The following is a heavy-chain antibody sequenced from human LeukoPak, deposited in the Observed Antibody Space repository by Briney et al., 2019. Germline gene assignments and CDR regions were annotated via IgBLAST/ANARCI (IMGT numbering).Heavy chain of an antibody. CDR2: IYYNGDT. J-gene: IGHJ4*02. CDR1: GGSVSNSLYY. D-gene: IGHD5-18*01. Sequence: SETLSLTCTVSGGSVSNSLYYWSWIRQPPGKGLEWIGYIYYNGDTNYNPSLKSRVIISIDTSSNQFSLRLNSMTAADTAVYYCARVLHAASWRSYDYWGQGSLVTVSS. CDR3: ARVLHAASWRSYDY. V-gene: IGHV4-61*01.